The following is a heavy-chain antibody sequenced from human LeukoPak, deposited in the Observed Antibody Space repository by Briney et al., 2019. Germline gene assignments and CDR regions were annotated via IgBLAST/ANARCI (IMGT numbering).Heavy chain of an antibody. CDR2: ISGSGGST. D-gene: IGHD6-19*01. Sequence: PGGSLRLSCAASGFTFSSYAMSWVRQAPGKGLEWVSAISGSGGSTYYADSVKGRFTISRDNAKNSLYLQMNSLRAEDTAVYYCASRYSSGWYNNAFDIWGQGTMVTVSS. CDR3: ASRYSSGWYNNAFDI. V-gene: IGHV3-23*01. CDR1: GFTFSSYA. J-gene: IGHJ3*02.